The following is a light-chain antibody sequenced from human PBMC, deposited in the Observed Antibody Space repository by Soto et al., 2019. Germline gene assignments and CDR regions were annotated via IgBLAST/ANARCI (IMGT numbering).Light chain of an antibody. Sequence: DIQMTQSPSTLSGSVGDRVTITCRASQTISSWLAWYQQKPGKAPNLLIYKASSLESGVPSRFSGSGSGTEFTLTISSLQVDDFATYYCQQYNSHSWTFGQGTKVDIK. CDR3: QQYNSHSWT. CDR2: KAS. CDR1: QTISSW. V-gene: IGKV1-5*03. J-gene: IGKJ1*01.